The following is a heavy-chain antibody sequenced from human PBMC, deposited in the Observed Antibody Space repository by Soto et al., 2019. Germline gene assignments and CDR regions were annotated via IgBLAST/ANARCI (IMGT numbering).Heavy chain of an antibody. CDR3: ATQDFRGPTGKT. Sequence: GSLRLSCAASGFTFSTYAMGWVRQAPGKGLEWVSLINYGGDTTYYADPVKGRFTISRDNSKNTLYLQVNSLRAEDTAVYYCATQDFRGPTGKTWGQGTLVTVSS. J-gene: IGHJ1*01. CDR2: INYGGDTT. CDR1: GFTFSTYA. V-gene: IGHV3-23*01. D-gene: IGHD1-1*01.